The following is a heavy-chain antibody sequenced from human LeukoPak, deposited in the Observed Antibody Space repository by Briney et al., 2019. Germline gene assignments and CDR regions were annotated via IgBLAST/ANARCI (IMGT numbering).Heavy chain of an antibody. CDR1: GFTFSSYA. CDR3: AISPLYYYDSSGYYS. D-gene: IGHD3-22*01. J-gene: IGHJ4*02. CDR2: ISGSGGST. Sequence: GGSLRLSCAASGFTFSSYAMSWVRQAPGKGLEWVSAISGSGGSTYYADSVKGRFTISRDNSKNTLYLQMNSLRAEDTAVYYCAISPLYYYDSSGYYSWGQGTLVTVSS. V-gene: IGHV3-23*01.